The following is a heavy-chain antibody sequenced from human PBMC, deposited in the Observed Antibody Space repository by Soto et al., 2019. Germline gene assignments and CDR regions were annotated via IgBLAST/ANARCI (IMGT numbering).Heavy chain of an antibody. CDR3: ARPETYYYYSSGYLTPHDLLDI. CDR2: IDPSDSYT. D-gene: IGHD3-22*01. CDR1: GYSFTSCW. Sequence: PGESLQISCKGSGYSFTSCWISWVRQMPGKGLEWMGRIDPSDSYTNYSPSFQGHVTTSADKSISTAYLQWSSLKASDTAMYYCARPETYYYYSSGYLTPHDLLDIWGEGTRVTVSS. V-gene: IGHV5-10-1*01. J-gene: IGHJ3*02.